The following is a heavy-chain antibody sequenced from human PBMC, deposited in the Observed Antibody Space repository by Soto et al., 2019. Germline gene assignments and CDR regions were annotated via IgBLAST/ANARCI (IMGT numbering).Heavy chain of an antibody. CDR2: ISGSGGST. CDR3: AKDAAAGTYYYYYMDV. J-gene: IGHJ6*03. CDR1: GFTFSSYA. Sequence: GGSLRLSCAASGFTFSSYAMSWVRQAPGKGLEWVSAISGSGGSTYYADSVKGRFTISRDNSKNTLYLQMNSLRAEDTAVYYCAKDAAAGTYYYYYMDVWGKGTTVTVSS. D-gene: IGHD6-13*01. V-gene: IGHV3-23*01.